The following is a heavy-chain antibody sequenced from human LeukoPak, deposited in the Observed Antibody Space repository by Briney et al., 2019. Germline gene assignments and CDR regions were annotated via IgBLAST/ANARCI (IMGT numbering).Heavy chain of an antibody. Sequence: GGSLRLSCAASGFTFGSYWMHWVRQAPGKGPVWVSHINSDASTIDYADSVKGRFTISRDNAKNTLYLQMNSLRAEDTAVYYCVRGQDGGFDSWGQGTLVTVSS. CDR2: INSDASTI. CDR1: GFTFGSYW. V-gene: IGHV3-74*01. CDR3: VRGQDGGFDS. J-gene: IGHJ4*02.